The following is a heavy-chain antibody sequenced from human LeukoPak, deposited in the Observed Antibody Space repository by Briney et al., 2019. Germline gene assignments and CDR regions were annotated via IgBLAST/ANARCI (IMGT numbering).Heavy chain of an antibody. CDR3: ARGGGYSGYDLDAFDI. Sequence: GGSLRLSCAASGFTFSRDSMNGVRQAPGKGLEWVSSISSSSTYIYYADSVKGRFTISRNNAKNSLHLQMNSLRAEDTAVYYCARGGGYSGYDLDAFDIWGQGTMVTVSS. D-gene: IGHD5-12*01. V-gene: IGHV3-21*01. CDR1: GFTFSRDS. CDR2: ISSSSTYI. J-gene: IGHJ3*02.